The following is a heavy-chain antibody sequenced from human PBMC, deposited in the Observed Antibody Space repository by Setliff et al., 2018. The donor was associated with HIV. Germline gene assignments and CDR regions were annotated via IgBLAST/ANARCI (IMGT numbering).Heavy chain of an antibody. CDR1: GFTFSSYA. Sequence: PGGSLRLSCAASGFTFSSYAMSWVRQAPGKGLEWVSAISGSGGSTYYADSVKGRFTISRDNSKNTLYLQMNSLRAEDTAVYYCAKDGDIVVVPAASLFYWGQGTLVTVSS. CDR2: ISGSGGST. V-gene: IGHV3-23*01. D-gene: IGHD2-2*01. J-gene: IGHJ4*02. CDR3: AKDGDIVVVPAASLFY.